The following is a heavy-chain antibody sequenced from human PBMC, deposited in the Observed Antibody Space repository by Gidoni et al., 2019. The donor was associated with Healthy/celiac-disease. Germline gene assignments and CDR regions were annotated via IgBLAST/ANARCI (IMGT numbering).Heavy chain of an antibody. J-gene: IGHJ4*02. Sequence: QVQLQESGPGLAPPSPTLYLTCTVSGGSISSGDYYWPWIRQPPGKGLEWIGYIHYSGSTYYNPSLKSRITISLDTSKTQFSLKLSSVTAADTAVYYCARERRYLDWAGVLDYWGQGALVTVSS. D-gene: IGHD3-9*01. CDR2: IHYSGST. CDR3: ARERRYLDWAGVLDY. V-gene: IGHV4-30-4*01. CDR1: GGSISSGDYY.